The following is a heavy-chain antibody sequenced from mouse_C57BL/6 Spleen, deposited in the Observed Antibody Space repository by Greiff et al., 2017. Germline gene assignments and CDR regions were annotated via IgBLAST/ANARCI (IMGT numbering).Heavy chain of an antibody. CDR1: GYSFTDYN. D-gene: IGHD1-1*01. J-gene: IGHJ4*01. CDR3: ARENYYGSSASAMDY. CDR2: INPNYGTT. Sequence: VHVKQSGPELVKPGASVKISCKASGYSFTDYNMNWVQQSNGKSLEWIGVINPNYGTTSYNQKFKGKATLTVDQSSSTAYMQLNSLTSEDSAVYYCARENYYGSSASAMDYWGQGTSVTVSS. V-gene: IGHV1-39*01.